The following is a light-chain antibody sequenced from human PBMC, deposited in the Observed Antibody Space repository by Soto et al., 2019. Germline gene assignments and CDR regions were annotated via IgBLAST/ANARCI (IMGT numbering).Light chain of an antibody. J-gene: IGLJ1*01. Sequence: QSALTQPASVSGSPGQSITISCTGTSGDVGSYNLVSWYQQHPGKAPKLMIYEVSKRPSGVSNRFSGSKSGNTASLTISGLQAEDEADYYCCSYAGSSTFYYVFGTGTKVTVL. CDR2: EVS. CDR1: SGDVGSYNL. CDR3: CSYAGSSTFYYV. V-gene: IGLV2-23*02.